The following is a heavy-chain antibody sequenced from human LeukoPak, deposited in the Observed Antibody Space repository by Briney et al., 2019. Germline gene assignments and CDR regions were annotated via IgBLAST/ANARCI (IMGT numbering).Heavy chain of an antibody. D-gene: IGHD6-13*01. J-gene: IGHJ5*02. V-gene: IGHV4-34*01. CDR2: INHSGST. Sequence: SETLSLTCAVYGGSFSGYYWSWIRQPPGKGLEWIGEINHSGSTNYNPSLKSRVTISVDTSKNQFSLKLSSVTAADTAVYYCAGSAAGTGWFDPWGQGTLVTVSS. CDR3: AGSAAGTGWFDP. CDR1: GGSFSGYY.